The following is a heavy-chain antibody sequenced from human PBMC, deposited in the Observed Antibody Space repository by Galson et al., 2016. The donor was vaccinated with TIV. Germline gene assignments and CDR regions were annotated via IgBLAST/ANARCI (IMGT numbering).Heavy chain of an antibody. CDR3: ARDRRGSSGSLYFDL. CDR2: ISTIGSNNK. Sequence: SLRLSCAASGFSLSHYEMSWVRQAPGKGLECVAYISTIGSNNKYYADSVQGRCIMSRDSAKNSVYLQMDSLRVEDTAIYYCARDRRGSSGSLYFDLWGRGTLVTVSS. V-gene: IGHV3-48*03. D-gene: IGHD3-22*01. J-gene: IGHJ4*02. CDR1: GFSLSHYE.